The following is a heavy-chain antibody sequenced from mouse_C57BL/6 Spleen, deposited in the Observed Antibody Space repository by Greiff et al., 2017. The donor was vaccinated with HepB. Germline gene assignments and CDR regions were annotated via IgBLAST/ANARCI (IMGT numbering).Heavy chain of an antibody. Sequence: VQLQQSGPELVKPGASVKISCKASGYAFSSSWMNWVKQRPGKGLEWIGRIYPGDGDTNYNGKFKGKATLTADKSSSTAYMQLISLTSEDSAVYFGARCAQLGEGSMDYWGQGTSVTVSS. CDR1: GYAFSSSW. CDR2: IYPGDGDT. V-gene: IGHV1-82*01. J-gene: IGHJ4*01. D-gene: IGHD4-1*02. CDR3: ARCAQLGEGSMDY.